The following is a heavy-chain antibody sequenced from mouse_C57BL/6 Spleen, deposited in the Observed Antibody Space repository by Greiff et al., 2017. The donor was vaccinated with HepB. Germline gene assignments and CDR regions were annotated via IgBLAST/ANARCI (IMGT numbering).Heavy chain of an antibody. J-gene: IGHJ3*01. CDR1: GYTFTDYE. CDR2: IDPDTGGN. Sequence: VQLQQSGAELVRPGASVTLSCKASGYTFTDYEIHWVKQTPVHGLEWIGAIDPDTGGNAYKQKFKGKAILTADKSSSTAYMERRSLTSEDSAVYYCTLYVLWGQGTLVTVSA. CDR3: TLYVL. V-gene: IGHV1-15*01. D-gene: IGHD2-3*01.